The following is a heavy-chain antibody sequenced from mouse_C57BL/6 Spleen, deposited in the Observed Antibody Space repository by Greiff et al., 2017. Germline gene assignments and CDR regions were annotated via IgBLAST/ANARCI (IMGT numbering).Heavy chain of an antibody. CDR1: GYTFTSYW. Sequence: VQLQQPGAELVKPGASVKLSCKASGYTFTSYWMQWVKQRPGQGLEWIGEIDPSDSYTNYNQKFKGKATLTVDTSSSTAYMQLSSLTSEDSSVYYCARYYYGSSYFDYWGQVTTLTVSS. CDR3: ARYYYGSSYFDY. CDR2: IDPSDSYT. D-gene: IGHD1-1*01. V-gene: IGHV1-50*01. J-gene: IGHJ2*01.